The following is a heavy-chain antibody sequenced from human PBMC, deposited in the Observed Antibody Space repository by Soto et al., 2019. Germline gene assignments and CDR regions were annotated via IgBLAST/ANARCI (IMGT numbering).Heavy chain of an antibody. CDR3: ARTGKFYYYDNTGLHFDP. D-gene: IGHD3-22*01. J-gene: IGHJ5*02. CDR2: IYYSGST. CDR1: GGSISSSSYY. V-gene: IGHV4-39*01. Sequence: SETLSLTCTVSGGSISSSSYYWGWIRQPPGKGLEWIGTIYYSGSTYYNPSLKSRVTISLDTSKNQFSLQLSSVTAADTAVYYFARTGKFYYYDNTGLHFDPWGPGILVTVSS.